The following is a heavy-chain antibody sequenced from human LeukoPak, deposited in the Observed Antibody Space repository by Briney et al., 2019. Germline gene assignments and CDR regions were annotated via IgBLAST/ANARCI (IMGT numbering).Heavy chain of an antibody. D-gene: IGHD4-17*01. J-gene: IGHJ4*02. V-gene: IGHV4-61*02. CDR3: ARMHGDYRDS. Sequence: SQTLSLTCTVSGGSISSGTYYWSWIRQPAGKGLEWIGRIYTSESTNYNPSLKSRVTMSVDKSKNQFSLKVNSVTAADTAVYYCARMHGDYRDSLGQGTLVTVSS. CDR1: GGSISSGTYY. CDR2: IYTSEST.